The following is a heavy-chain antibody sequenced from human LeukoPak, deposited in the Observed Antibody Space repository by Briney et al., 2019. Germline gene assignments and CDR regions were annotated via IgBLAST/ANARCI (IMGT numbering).Heavy chain of an antibody. V-gene: IGHV3-30*02. CDR1: GFTFSSYG. J-gene: IGHJ3*02. D-gene: IGHD3-22*01. CDR2: IRYDGSNK. Sequence: GGSLRLSCAASGFTFSSYGMHWVRQAPGKGLEWVAFIRYDGSNKYYADSVKGRFTISRDNSKNTLYLQMNSLRAEDTAVYYCATNYDSSGNDAFDIWGQGTMVTVSS. CDR3: ATNYDSSGNDAFDI.